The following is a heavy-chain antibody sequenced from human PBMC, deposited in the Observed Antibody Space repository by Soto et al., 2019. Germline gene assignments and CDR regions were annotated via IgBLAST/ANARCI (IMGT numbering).Heavy chain of an antibody. D-gene: IGHD1-1*01. CDR2: ISADGSNT. CDR3: ARRTDAYNWADY. Sequence: GGSLRLSCAASGFMFSSHWMHWVRQAPGKGLVWVSRISADGSNTNYADSVKGRFTISRDNARNTLFLQMNSLTAEDTAVYYCARRTDAYNWADYWGQGTLVTVSS. J-gene: IGHJ4*02. CDR1: GFMFSSHW. V-gene: IGHV3-74*01.